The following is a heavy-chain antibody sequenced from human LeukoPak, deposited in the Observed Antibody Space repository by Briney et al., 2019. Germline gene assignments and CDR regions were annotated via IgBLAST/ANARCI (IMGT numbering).Heavy chain of an antibody. CDR1: GGSLSAYY. V-gene: IGHV4-34*01. Sequence: SETLSLTCAVYGGSLSAYYWTWIRQPPGKGLEWIGEINHGGSTNYNPSLKSRVTISIDTSKNQFSLKLGSVTAADTAVYYCARYLDYGGNSRVFQHWGQGTLVTASS. D-gene: IGHD4-23*01. CDR3: ARYLDYGGNSRVFQH. CDR2: INHGGST. J-gene: IGHJ1*01.